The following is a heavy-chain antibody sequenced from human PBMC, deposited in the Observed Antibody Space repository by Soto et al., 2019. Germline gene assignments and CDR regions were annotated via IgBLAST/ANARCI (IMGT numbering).Heavy chain of an antibody. Sequence: GGSLRLSCAVSGFIFSRYSVNLVRQAPGKGLEWVSSIGTSGSYIYDTDSVKGRFTISRDNTKDSLYLQMNSLRAEDTAIYYCARGSAFIGLDYWGQGT. D-gene: IGHD1-26*01. CDR2: IGTSGSYI. CDR1: GFIFSRYS. V-gene: IGHV3-21*01. CDR3: ARGSAFIGLDY. J-gene: IGHJ4*02.